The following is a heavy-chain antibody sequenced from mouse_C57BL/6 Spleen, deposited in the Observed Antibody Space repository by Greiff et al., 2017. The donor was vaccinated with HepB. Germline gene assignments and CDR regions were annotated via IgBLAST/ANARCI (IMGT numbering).Heavy chain of an antibody. CDR3: ARRHYGSSYFDY. J-gene: IGHJ2*01. CDR1: GYAFTNYL. D-gene: IGHD1-1*01. CDR2: INPGSGGT. V-gene: IGHV1-54*01. Sequence: VKVVESGAELVRPGTSVKVSCKASGYAFTNYLIEWVKQRPGQGLEWIGVINPGSGGTNYNEKFKGKATLTADKSSSTAYMQLSSLTSEDSAVYFCARRHYGSSYFDYWGQGTTLTVSS.